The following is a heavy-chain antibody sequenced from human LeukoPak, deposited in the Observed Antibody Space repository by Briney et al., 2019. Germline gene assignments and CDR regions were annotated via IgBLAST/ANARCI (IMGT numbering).Heavy chain of an antibody. V-gene: IGHV3-30*03. CDR1: GFTFSSYG. CDR2: ISYDGSNK. Sequence: GGSLRLSCAASGFTFSSYGMHWVRQAPGKGLEWVAVISYDGSNKYYADSVKGRFTISRDNAKNSLYLQMNSLRAEDTAVYYCARDLGYCSGGRCYARDYFDYWGQGTLVTVSS. CDR3: ARDLGYCSGGRCYARDYFDY. J-gene: IGHJ4*02. D-gene: IGHD2-15*01.